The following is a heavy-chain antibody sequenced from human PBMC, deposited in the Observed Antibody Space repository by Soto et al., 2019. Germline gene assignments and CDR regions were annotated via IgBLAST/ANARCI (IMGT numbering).Heavy chain of an antibody. J-gene: IGHJ6*02. CDR1: GGSFSGYY. V-gene: IGHV4-34*01. CDR2: INHSGST. Sequence: PSETLSLTCAVYGGSFSGYYWSWIRQPPGKGLEWIGEINHSGSTNYNPSLKSRVTISVDTSKNQFSLKLSSVTAADTAVYYCARWRHLRIGDQRYYYYGMDVWGQGTTVTVSS. D-gene: IGHD4-17*01. CDR3: ARWRHLRIGDQRYYYYGMDV.